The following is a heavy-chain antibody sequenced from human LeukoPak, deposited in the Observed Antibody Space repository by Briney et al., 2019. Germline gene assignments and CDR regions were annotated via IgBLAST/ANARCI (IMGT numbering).Heavy chain of an antibody. Sequence: GASVKVSCKASGYTFTSYGINWVRQAPGQGLEWMGWISAHNGHTNYVQKMQGRVTMTTDTSTNTAYMELRNLTSDDTAVYYCARGPGIAVAGVFDYWGQGSLVTVSS. V-gene: IGHV1-18*04. J-gene: IGHJ4*02. CDR2: ISAHNGHT. CDR3: ARGPGIAVAGVFDY. D-gene: IGHD6-19*01. CDR1: GYTFTSYG.